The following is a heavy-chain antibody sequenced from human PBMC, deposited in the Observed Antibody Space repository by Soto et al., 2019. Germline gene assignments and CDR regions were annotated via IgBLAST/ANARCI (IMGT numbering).Heavy chain of an antibody. CDR1: GGSISSSSYY. CDR3: ARQRDIVVVVAAPGAFDI. D-gene: IGHD2-15*01. J-gene: IGHJ3*02. Sequence: PSETLSLTCTVSGGSISSSSYYWGWIRQPPGKGLEWIGSIYYSGSTYYNPSLKSRVTISVDTSKNQFSLKLSSVTAADTAVYYCARQRDIVVVVAAPGAFDIWGQGTMVTVSS. CDR2: IYYSGST. V-gene: IGHV4-39*01.